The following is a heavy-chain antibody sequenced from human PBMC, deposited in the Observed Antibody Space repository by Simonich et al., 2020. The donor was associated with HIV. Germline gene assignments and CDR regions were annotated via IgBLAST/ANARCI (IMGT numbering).Heavy chain of an antibody. CDR2: NNSSGSTI. V-gene: IGHV3-48*03. J-gene: IGHJ3*02. CDR1: GFIFSSYE. CDR3: ARGWEPGAFDI. D-gene: IGHD1-26*01. Sequence: EVQLVESGGGLVQPGGSLRLSCAVSGFIFSSYEMNWVRQAPGKGLEWVSKNNSSGSTIYYADSVKGRFTISRDNAKNSLYLQMNSLRAEDTAVYYCARGWEPGAFDIWGQGTMVTVSS.